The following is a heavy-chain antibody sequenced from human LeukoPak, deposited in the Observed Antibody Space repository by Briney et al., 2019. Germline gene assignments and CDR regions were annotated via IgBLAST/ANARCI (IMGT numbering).Heavy chain of an antibody. CDR2: ICYSGST. J-gene: IGHJ6*02. Sequence: PSETLSLTCTASGGSISTYNWSWIRQPPGKGLEWIAYICYSGSTNYNPSLKSRVTISLDTSKNQSSLRLSSVTAADTAVYYCARSYDSRGYYYYGMDVWGQGTTVTVSS. CDR1: GGSISTYN. CDR3: ARSYDSRGYYYYGMDV. D-gene: IGHD3-22*01. V-gene: IGHV4-59*01.